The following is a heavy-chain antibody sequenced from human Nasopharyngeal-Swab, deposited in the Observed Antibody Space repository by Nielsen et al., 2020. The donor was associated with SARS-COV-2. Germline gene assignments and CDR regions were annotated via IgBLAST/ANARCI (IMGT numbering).Heavy chain of an antibody. CDR2: IFYSGST. CDR1: GGSISGYY. D-gene: IGHD2/OR15-2a*01. CDR3: ARRGNSYGGNWFDS. V-gene: IGHV4-59*01. J-gene: IGHJ5*01. Sequence: GSLRLSCTVPGGSISGYYWSWIRQPPGKGLEWIGHIFYSGSTTYNPSLRSRVTISVETSKNQFSLRLSSVTAADTAVYFCARRGNSYGGNWFDSWGLGSLVVVSS.